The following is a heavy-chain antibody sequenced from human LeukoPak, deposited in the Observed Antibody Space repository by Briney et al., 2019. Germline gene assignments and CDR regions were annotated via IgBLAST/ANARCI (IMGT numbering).Heavy chain of an antibody. Sequence: GGSLRLSCAASGFTFSTYSMNWVRQAPGKGLEWVSSISSSSNYIYYADSVKGRFTISRDNAKNSLYLQMNSLRAEDTAVYYCARDTAMEGSDCWGRGILVTVSS. CDR1: GFTFSTYS. CDR3: ARDTAMEGSDC. CDR2: ISSSSNYI. J-gene: IGHJ4*02. D-gene: IGHD5-18*01. V-gene: IGHV3-21*01.